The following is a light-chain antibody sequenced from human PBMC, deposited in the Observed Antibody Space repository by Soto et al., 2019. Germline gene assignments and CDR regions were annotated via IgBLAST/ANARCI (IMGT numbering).Light chain of an antibody. CDR1: SGHSSYA. Sequence: QLVLTQSPSASASLGASVKLTCTLSSGHSSYAIAWRQQQPEKGPRYLMKLNSDGSHSKGDGIPDRFSGSSSGAERYLTISSLQSEDEADYYCQTWGTGIWVFGGGTKVTVL. J-gene: IGLJ3*02. CDR3: QTWGTGIWV. V-gene: IGLV4-69*01. CDR2: LNSDGSH.